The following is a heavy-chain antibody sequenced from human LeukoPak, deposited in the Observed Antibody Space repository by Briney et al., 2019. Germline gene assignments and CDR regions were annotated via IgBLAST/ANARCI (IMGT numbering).Heavy chain of an antibody. Sequence: GGSLRLSCAASGFTFSSYAMSWVRQDPGKGLEWVSAISGSGGSTYYADSVEGRFTISRDNSKNTLYLQMNSLRAEDTAVYYCAKDVLIAGRGPFDYWGQGTLVTVSS. CDR2: ISGSGGST. V-gene: IGHV3-23*01. D-gene: IGHD2-21*01. CDR1: GFTFSSYA. J-gene: IGHJ4*02. CDR3: AKDVLIAGRGPFDY.